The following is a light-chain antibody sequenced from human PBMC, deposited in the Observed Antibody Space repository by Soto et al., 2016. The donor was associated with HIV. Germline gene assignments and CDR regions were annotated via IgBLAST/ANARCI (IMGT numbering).Light chain of an antibody. CDR3: QMWDSNSDHVV. V-gene: IGLV3-21*02. J-gene: IGLJ2*01. CDR2: DDT. CDR1: DIG. Sequence: SYVLTQPPSMSVAPGQTARITCVGSDIGAHWYLQKPGQASILVVYDDTNRPSGIPERFSGSNSGNTATLTISRVEAEDEADYYCQMWDSNSDHVVFGGGTKLTVL.